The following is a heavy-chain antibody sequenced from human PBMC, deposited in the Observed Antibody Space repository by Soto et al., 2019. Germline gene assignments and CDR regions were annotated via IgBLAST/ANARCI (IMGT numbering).Heavy chain of an antibody. V-gene: IGHV4-31*03. CDR3: ASGYKYPSDY. CDR1: GASVTSGGYY. Sequence: QVQLQESGPGLVKPSQTLSVTCTVSGASVTSGGYYWTWIRQHSGKGLEWIGHIYSDVRTYYSPSLKSRLTISLDMSKNQFSLRLTSVTVADTAVYYCASGYKYPSDYWGQGTLVAVSS. J-gene: IGHJ4*02. CDR2: IYSDVRT. D-gene: IGHD6-25*01.